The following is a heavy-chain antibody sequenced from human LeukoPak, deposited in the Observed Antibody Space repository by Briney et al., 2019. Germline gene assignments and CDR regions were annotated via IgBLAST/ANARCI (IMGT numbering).Heavy chain of an antibody. CDR3: ARVSSIAVAEPSFDY. Sequence: GASVKVSCKASGYTFTSYYMHWVRQAPGQGLEWMGIINPSGGSTSYAQKFQGRVTMTRDTSISTAYMELSRLRSDDTAVYYCARVSSIAVAEPSFDYWGQGTLVTVSS. J-gene: IGHJ4*02. D-gene: IGHD6-19*01. CDR2: INPSGGST. CDR1: GYTFTSYY. V-gene: IGHV1-46*01.